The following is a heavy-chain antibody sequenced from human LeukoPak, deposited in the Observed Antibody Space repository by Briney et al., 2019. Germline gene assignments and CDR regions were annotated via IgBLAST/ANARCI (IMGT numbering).Heavy chain of an antibody. Sequence: GGSLRLSCAASGFTFSSYEMNWVRQAPGKGPEWVSYISSSGSTIYYADSVKGRFTISRDNAKNSLYLQMNSLRAEDTAVHYCARGDSGSYYFDYWGQGTLVTVSS. J-gene: IGHJ4*02. CDR3: ARGDSGSYYFDY. D-gene: IGHD1-26*01. CDR1: GFTFSSYE. CDR2: ISSSGSTI. V-gene: IGHV3-48*03.